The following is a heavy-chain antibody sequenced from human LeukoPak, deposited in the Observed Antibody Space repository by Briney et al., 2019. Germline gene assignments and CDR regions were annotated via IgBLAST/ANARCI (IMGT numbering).Heavy chain of an antibody. CDR1: GYTFTSYD. Sequence: VASVKVSCKASGYTFTSYDINWVRQATGQGLEWMGWMNPNSGNTGYAQKFQGRVTITRDTSASTAYMELSSLRSEDTAVYYCARVDSYYYYGMDVWGQGTTVTVSS. V-gene: IGHV1-8*01. CDR2: MNPNSGNT. D-gene: IGHD2-21*01. J-gene: IGHJ6*02. CDR3: ARVDSYYYYGMDV.